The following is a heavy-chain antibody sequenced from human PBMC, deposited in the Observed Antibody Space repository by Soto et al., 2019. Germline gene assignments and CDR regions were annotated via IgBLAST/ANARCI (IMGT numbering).Heavy chain of an antibody. D-gene: IGHD5-18*01. CDR2: ISNDGSNK. CDR3: AKRYSYGSDY. CDR1: GFTFSTYG. J-gene: IGHJ4*02. V-gene: IGHV3-30*18. Sequence: QPGGSLRLSCAASGFTFSTYGMHWVRQAPGKGLEWVAVISNDGSNKYYGDSVKGRFTISRDNSKNTVYLQMNSLRDEDTAVYYCAKRYSYGSDYWGQGTLVTVSS.